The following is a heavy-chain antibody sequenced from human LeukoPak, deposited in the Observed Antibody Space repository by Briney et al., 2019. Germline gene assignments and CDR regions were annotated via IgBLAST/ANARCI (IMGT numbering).Heavy chain of an antibody. D-gene: IGHD3-10*01. CDR3: ARLGEEPEYYYYYMDV. Sequence: RPGGSLRLSCAASGFTFDDYGMSWVRQAPGKGLEWVSGINWNGGSTGYADSVKGRFTISRDNAKNSLYLQMNSLKAEDTALYYCARLGEEPEYYYYYMDVWGKGTTVTVSS. V-gene: IGHV3-20*04. J-gene: IGHJ6*03. CDR2: INWNGGST. CDR1: GFTFDDYG.